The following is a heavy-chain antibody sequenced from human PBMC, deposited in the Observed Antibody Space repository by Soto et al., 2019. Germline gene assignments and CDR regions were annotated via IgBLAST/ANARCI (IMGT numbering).Heavy chain of an antibody. D-gene: IGHD3-22*01. CDR3: VRDLYDSSGYYWGPY. CDR1: GFTFSSYN. Sequence: GESLRISCAASGFTFSSYNMNWVRQAPGKGLEWISYISTSSTTIYYADSVKGRFTISRDNAKNSLFLQMNSLRVEDTAVYYCVRDLYDSSGYYWGPYWGQGTLVTVSS. CDR2: ISTSSTTI. V-gene: IGHV3-48*01. J-gene: IGHJ4*01.